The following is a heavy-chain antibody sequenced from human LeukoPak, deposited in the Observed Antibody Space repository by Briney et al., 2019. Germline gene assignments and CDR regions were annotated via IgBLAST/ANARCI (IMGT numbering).Heavy chain of an antibody. CDR2: IGGSGSPI. D-gene: IGHD6-13*01. Sequence: PGRSLRLSCAASGFTFSSYGMHWVRQAPGKGLEWISYIGGSGSPIHYADSVKGRFTVSRDNAKNSQYLQMNSLRDEDTAVYYCARDARFSIDFWGQGTLVTVSS. V-gene: IGHV3-48*02. CDR1: GFTFSSYG. CDR3: ARDARFSIDF. J-gene: IGHJ4*02.